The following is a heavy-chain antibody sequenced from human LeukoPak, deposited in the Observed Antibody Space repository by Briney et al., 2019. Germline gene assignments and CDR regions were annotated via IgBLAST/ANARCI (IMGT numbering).Heavy chain of an antibody. CDR1: GYTFTGYY. J-gene: IGHJ4*02. V-gene: IGHV1-2*02. CDR2: INPNSGGT. Sequence: ASVKVSCKAPGYTFTGYYMHWVRQAPGQGLEWMGWINPNSGGTNYAQKFQGRVTMTRDTSISTAYMELSRLRSDDTAVYYCASSRRIAARPEYYFDYWGQGTLVTVSS. CDR3: ASSRRIAARPEYYFDY. D-gene: IGHD6-6*01.